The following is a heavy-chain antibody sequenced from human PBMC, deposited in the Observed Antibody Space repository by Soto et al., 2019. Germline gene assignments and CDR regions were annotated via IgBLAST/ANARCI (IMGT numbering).Heavy chain of an antibody. CDR3: AGVRYRYGFGVGNAFDL. Sequence: QVQLVQSGAEVKKPGASVKVSCKASGYTFTGYYMHWVRQAPGQGLEWMGWINPNSGGTNYAQKFQGWVNMTRDTSLSKAHLEMRRVRSDGTAVYYRAGVRYRYGFGVGNAFDLWGQGTMVRVSS. D-gene: IGHD5-18*01. CDR2: INPNSGGT. J-gene: IGHJ3*01. CDR1: GYTFTGYY. V-gene: IGHV1-2*04.